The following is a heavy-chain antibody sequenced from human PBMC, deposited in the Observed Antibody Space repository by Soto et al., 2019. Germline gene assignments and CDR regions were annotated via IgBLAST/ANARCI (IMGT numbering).Heavy chain of an antibody. Sequence: QPGGSLRLSCEASGFTVSNLEMNWVRQVPGRGLEWLAYISCRGNTIYYADSVRGRFTISRDNTKNSVFLQMYSLGVEDTAIYYCVRDNSNIMVTPFDFWGQGT. CDR3: VRDNSNIMVTPFDF. V-gene: IGHV3-48*03. CDR1: GFTVSNLE. D-gene: IGHD2-8*01. CDR2: ISCRGNTI. J-gene: IGHJ4*02.